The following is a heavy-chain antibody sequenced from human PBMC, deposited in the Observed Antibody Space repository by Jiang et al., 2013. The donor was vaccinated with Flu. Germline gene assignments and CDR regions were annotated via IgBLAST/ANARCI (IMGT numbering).Heavy chain of an antibody. D-gene: IGHD6-19*01. J-gene: IGHJ4*02. V-gene: IGHV4-59*11. CDR3: ARSQQWLVHGYYFDS. Sequence: GSGLVKPSETLSLTCTVSGGSLSRQYWSWIRQSPGKGPEWIGYIYFSESANYNTNYNPSLKSRVTISGDTPKNQFSLTLSSVTAADTAVYYCARSQQWLVHGYYFDSWGQGTLLTVSS. CDR1: GGSLSRQY. CDR2: IYFSESANYNT.